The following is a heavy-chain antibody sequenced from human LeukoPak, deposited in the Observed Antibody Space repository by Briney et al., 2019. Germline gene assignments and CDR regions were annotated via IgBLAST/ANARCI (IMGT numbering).Heavy chain of an antibody. CDR2: IYYSGST. J-gene: IGHJ6*03. D-gene: IGHD2-15*01. Sequence: SETLSLICTVSGGSISSYYWSWIRQPPGKGLEWIGYIYYSGSTNYNPSLKSRVTISVDTSKDQFSLKLSSVTAADTAVYYCARGGDCSGGSCYYYYYYMDVWGKGATVTVSS. V-gene: IGHV4-59*01. CDR3: ARGGDCSGGSCYYYYYYMDV. CDR1: GGSISSYY.